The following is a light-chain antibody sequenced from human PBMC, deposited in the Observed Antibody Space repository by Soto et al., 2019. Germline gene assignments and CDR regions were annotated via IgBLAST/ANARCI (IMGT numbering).Light chain of an antibody. CDR1: QSVSSSY. J-gene: IGKJ1*01. CDR3: QQYGSSRGQ. V-gene: IGKV3-20*01. CDR2: GAS. Sequence: GLTQSPGTLSLSPGERATLSCRVSQSVSSSYLAWYQQNPGQAPRLLIYGASSRATGIPDRFSGSGSGTDFTLTISRLEPEDFAVYYCQQYGSSRGQFGQGTKVDI.